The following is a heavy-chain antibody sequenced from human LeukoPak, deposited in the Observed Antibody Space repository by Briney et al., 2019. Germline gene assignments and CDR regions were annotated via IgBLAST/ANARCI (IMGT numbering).Heavy chain of an antibody. CDR1: GFSVSHNY. CDR2: IFAGGST. J-gene: IGHJ4*02. Sequence: GGSLRLSCAASGFSVSHNYMSWVRQAPGKGLEWVSLIFAGGSTYYADSVEGRFTISRDNSKNTVFLQMNGLRAEDTAVYCCARGSGVAAAGTTDYWGQGTLVTVSS. V-gene: IGHV3-66*01. D-gene: IGHD6-13*01. CDR3: ARGSGVAAAGTTDY.